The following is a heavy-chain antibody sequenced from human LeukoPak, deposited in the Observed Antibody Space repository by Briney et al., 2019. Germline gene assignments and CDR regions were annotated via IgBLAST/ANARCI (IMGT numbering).Heavy chain of an antibody. CDR2: ISSSSSYI. V-gene: IGHV3-21*01. CDR1: VFTFSSYS. Sequence: PGGYLRLSSAASVFTFSSYSMNWVRQAPGKGLEWVSSISSSSSYIYYADSVKGRFTISRDNAKNSLYLQMNSMRVEDTAVYYCARDKVEEYSSSWYSNDAFDIWGQGTMVTVSS. J-gene: IGHJ3*02. D-gene: IGHD6-13*01. CDR3: ARDKVEEYSSSWYSNDAFDI.